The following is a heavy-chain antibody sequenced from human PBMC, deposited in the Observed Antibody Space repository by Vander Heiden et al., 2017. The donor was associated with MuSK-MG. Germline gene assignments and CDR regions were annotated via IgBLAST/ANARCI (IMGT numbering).Heavy chain of an antibody. V-gene: IGHV3-23*01. D-gene: IGHD3-16*01. CDR3: ANEDYESNIWYFDH. CDR2: IRGSAANT. CDR1: GSTFSGFS. Sequence: VQLFESGGGLVQPGGSLRPSCAASGSTFSGFSMNWVPPAPGKGLEWVSAIRGSAANTYYSESVKGRFTISRDNSKIAVSGEINTATEEDTAVYYCANEDYESNIWYFDHWGQGALVTVSS. J-gene: IGHJ4*02.